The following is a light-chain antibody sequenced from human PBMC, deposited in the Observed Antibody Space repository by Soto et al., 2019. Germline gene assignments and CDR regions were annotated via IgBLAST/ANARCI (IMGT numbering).Light chain of an antibody. Sequence: EIVLTQSPATLSLSPGERATLSCRASQSVSSYLAWYQQKPGQAPRLLIYDASNRATGIPARFSGSGSGTDFPLTISSLEPEDFAVYYCQQRSNWPPQGTFGPGTKVDIK. V-gene: IGKV3-11*01. CDR2: DAS. CDR1: QSVSSY. J-gene: IGKJ3*01. CDR3: QQRSNWPPQGT.